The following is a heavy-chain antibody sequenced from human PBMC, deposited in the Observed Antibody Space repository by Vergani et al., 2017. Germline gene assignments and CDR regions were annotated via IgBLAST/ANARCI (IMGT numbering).Heavy chain of an antibody. J-gene: IGHJ5*01. V-gene: IGHV4-38-2*02. CDR1: GYSISRGFY. CDR3: GVIMVRSPRPDNWFDS. Sequence: QIQFQESGPGLVKPSETLSLTCSVSGYSISRGFYWAWIRQTPEKGLEWIGGMFHTGEASNSPSLQSRVAFSMDTSKNQFSLQLTSVTAADTAVYFCGVIMVRSPRPDNWFDSWGRGTLVTVSS. CDR2: MFHTGEA. D-gene: IGHD3-10*01.